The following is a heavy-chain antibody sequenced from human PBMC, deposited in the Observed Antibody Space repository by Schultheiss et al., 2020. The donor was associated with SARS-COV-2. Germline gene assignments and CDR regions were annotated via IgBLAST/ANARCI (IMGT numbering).Heavy chain of an antibody. Sequence: ASVKVSCKASGYTFTSYAMHWVRQAPGQRLEWMGWINPNSGGTNYAQKFQGRVTMTTDTSTSTVYMELRSLRSDDTAVYYCARDRYCSSTSCYPDYYYYYGMDVWGQGTTVTVSS. CDR3: ARDRYCSSTSCYPDYYYYYGMDV. D-gene: IGHD2-2*01. CDR1: GYTFTSYA. CDR2: INPNSGGT. V-gene: IGHV1-2*02. J-gene: IGHJ6*02.